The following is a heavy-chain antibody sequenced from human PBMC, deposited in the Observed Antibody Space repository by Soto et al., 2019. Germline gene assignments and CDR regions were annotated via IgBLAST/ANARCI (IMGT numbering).Heavy chain of an antibody. CDR2: IYWDDDK. V-gene: IGHV2-5*02. D-gene: IGHD3-22*01. Sequence: SGPTLVNPTQTLTLTCTFSGFSLSTSGVGVGWIRQPPGKALEWLALIYWDDDKRYSPSLKSRLTITKDTSKNQVVLTMTNVDPVDTATYYCAHRRLFNTFKGKYYDSSGYYSDWFDPWGQGTLVTVSS. J-gene: IGHJ5*02. CDR3: AHRRLFNTFKGKYYDSSGYYSDWFDP. CDR1: GFSLSTSGVG.